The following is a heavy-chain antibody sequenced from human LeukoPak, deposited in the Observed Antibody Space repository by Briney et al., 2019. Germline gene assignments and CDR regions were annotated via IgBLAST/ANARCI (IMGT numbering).Heavy chain of an antibody. Sequence: GGSLRLSCAASGLTFSSYAMHWVRQAPGKGLEWVAVISYNGSIKSDADSVKGRFTISRDNSKNTLYLQMNSLRAEDTAVYYCARDRNGGFDYWVQGSLVTVSS. CDR1: GLTFSSYA. CDR2: ISYNGSIK. D-gene: IGHD3-10*01. J-gene: IGHJ4*02. V-gene: IGHV3-30-3*01. CDR3: ARDRNGGFDY.